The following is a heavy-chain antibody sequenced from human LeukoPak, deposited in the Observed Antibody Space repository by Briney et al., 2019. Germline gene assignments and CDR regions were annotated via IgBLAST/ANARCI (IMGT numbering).Heavy chain of an antibody. CDR1: GGSINTYY. CDR3: AKHDTVFGAAHFYMDV. D-gene: IGHD3-3*01. Sequence: SETLSLTCAVSGGSINTYYWSWIRQPPGKGLEWVGYIYSTGNTNYNPSLKGRVTISLDTSKNQFSLNLSSVAAADTAVYYCAKHDTVFGAAHFYMDVWGKGTTVTVSS. V-gene: IGHV4-4*09. CDR2: IYSTGNT. J-gene: IGHJ6*03.